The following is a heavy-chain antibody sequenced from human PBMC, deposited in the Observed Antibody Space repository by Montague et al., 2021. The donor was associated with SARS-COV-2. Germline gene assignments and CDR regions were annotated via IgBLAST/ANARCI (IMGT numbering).Heavy chain of an antibody. CDR1: GFTFSSYS. D-gene: IGHD3-10*01. CDR2: TSSSSSYI. Sequence: SLRLSCAASGFTFSSYSMNWVRQAPGKGLEWVSSTSSSSSYIYYADSVKGRFTISRDNAKNSLYLQMNSLRAEDTAVYYCARGIRITMVRGVTIDYWGQGTLVTVSS. J-gene: IGHJ4*02. V-gene: IGHV3-21*01. CDR3: ARGIRITMVRGVTIDY.